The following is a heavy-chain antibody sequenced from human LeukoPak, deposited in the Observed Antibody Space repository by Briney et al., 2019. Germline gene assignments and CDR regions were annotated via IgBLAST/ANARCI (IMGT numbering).Heavy chain of an antibody. V-gene: IGHV3-33*01. D-gene: IGHD3-10*01. CDR3: VRSYYPNWFDP. CDR2: IWYDGSNK. Sequence: GRSLRLSCAASGFTFSSYGMRWVRQAPGEGLEWVAVIWYDGSNKYYADSVKGRFTISRDNSKNTLNLQMRSLRAEDTAVYYCVRSYYPNWFDPWGQGTLVTVSS. J-gene: IGHJ5*02. CDR1: GFTFSSYG.